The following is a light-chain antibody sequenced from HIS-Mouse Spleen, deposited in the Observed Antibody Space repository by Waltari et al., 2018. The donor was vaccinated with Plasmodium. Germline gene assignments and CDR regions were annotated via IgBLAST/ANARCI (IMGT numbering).Light chain of an antibody. Sequence: SYELTQPPSVSVSPGQTASITCSGDKLGDKYACWYQQKPGQSPVLVIYQDSKRPSGIHERFSGSNSGNTATLTISGTRAMDEADYYCQAWDSSTVVFGGGTKLTVL. V-gene: IGLV3-1*01. J-gene: IGLJ2*01. CDR2: QDS. CDR3: QAWDSSTVV. CDR1: KLGDKY.